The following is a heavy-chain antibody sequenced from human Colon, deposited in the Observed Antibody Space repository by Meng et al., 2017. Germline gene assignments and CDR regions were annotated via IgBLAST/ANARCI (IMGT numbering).Heavy chain of an antibody. D-gene: IGHD3-3*01. CDR2: IHSSAGT. V-gene: IGHV3-66*02. CDR1: GFSVSSDF. CDR3: ANRFV. Sequence: GHLVESGGGVVQPGGSLRLSCAVSGFSVSSDFMIWVRQAPGKGLEWVSMIHSSAGTFFADSVKGRFTVSTDNSKNTLYLQMNSLRIEDTAVYHCANRFVWGLGTLVTVSS. J-gene: IGHJ4*02.